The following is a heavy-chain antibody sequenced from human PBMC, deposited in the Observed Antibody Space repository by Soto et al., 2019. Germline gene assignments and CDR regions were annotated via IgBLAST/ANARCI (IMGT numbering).Heavy chain of an antibody. Sequence: QVQLVESGGGVVQPGRSLRLSCAASGYTFSEYAMHWVRQAPGKGLEWVAVISSDTKKKYYADSVKGRFTISRDNSKNTLYLQMNTLRTEDTAVYYCASTEGFDDWGQGTLVTVSS. CDR1: GYTFSEYA. J-gene: IGHJ4*02. CDR2: ISSDTKKK. V-gene: IGHV3-30*04. CDR3: ASTEGFDD.